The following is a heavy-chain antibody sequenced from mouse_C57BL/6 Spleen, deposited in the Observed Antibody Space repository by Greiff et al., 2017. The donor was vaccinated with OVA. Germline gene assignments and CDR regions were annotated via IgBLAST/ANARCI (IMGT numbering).Heavy chain of an antibody. CDR1: GYTFTSYW. D-gene: IGHD2-5*01. CDR3: ASGGYSNYGVYYAMDY. CDR2: IDPSDSYT. J-gene: IGHJ4*01. V-gene: IGHV1-59*01. Sequence: VQLQQPGAELVRPGTSVKLSCKASGYTFTSYWMHWVKQRPGQGLEWIGVIDPSDSYTNYNQKFKGKATLTVDTSSSTAYMQLSRLTSEDSAVYYCASGGYSNYGVYYAMDYWGQGTSVTVSS.